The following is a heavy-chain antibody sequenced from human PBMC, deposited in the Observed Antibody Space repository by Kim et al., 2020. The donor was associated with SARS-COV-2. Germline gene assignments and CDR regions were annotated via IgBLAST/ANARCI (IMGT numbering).Heavy chain of an antibody. CDR3: AKDIGYGGNLIDY. D-gene: IGHD2-15*01. Sequence: GYADWLKGRFTISRDNAKNSLYLQMNSLRAEDTALYYCAKDIGYGGNLIDYWGQGTLVTVSS. J-gene: IGHJ4*02. V-gene: IGHV3-9*01.